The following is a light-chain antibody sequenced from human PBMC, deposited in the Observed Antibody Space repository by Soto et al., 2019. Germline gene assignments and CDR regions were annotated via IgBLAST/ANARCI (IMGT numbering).Light chain of an antibody. V-gene: IGLV1-51*01. CDR1: SSNIGNNY. Sequence: QSVLTQPPSVSAAPGQKVTISCSGSSSNIGNNYVSWYQQLPGTAPKLLIYDNNKRPSGIPDRFSGSKSGTSGTLGITGLQTGDEADYYCGKWDSSLSAVVFGGGTKLTVL. CDR3: GKWDSSLSAVV. CDR2: DNN. J-gene: IGLJ2*01.